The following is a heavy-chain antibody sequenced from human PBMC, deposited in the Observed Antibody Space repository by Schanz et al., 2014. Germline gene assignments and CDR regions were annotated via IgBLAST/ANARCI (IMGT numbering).Heavy chain of an antibody. CDR1: GYTFSDSY. D-gene: IGHD2-21*01. V-gene: IGHV1-2*04. CDR3: ARDRLECGAECYSVEVFEI. Sequence: QEQLVQSGAEVRKPGASVKVSCKASGYTFSDSYVHWVRQAPGQGLEWMGWINPDSGDTNFAQKFQGWVTMTRDTSASTAYMELTSLRSEDTAVYYCARDRLECGAECYSVEVFEIWGQGTLVIVSS. J-gene: IGHJ4*02. CDR2: INPDSGDT.